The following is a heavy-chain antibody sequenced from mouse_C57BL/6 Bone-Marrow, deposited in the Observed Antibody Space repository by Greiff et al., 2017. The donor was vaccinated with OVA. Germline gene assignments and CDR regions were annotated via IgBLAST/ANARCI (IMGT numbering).Heavy chain of an antibody. J-gene: IGHJ1*03. CDR1: GYTFTSYW. V-gene: IGHV1-55*01. CDR3: ARGIYYYGSPRYFDV. Sequence: QVQLQQPGAELVKPGASVKMSCKASGYTFTSYWITWVKQRPGQGLEWIGDIYPGSGSTNYNEKFKSKATLTVDTSSSTAYMQLSSLTSEDSAVYYCARGIYYYGSPRYFDVWGTGTTVTVSS. CDR2: IYPGSGST. D-gene: IGHD1-1*01.